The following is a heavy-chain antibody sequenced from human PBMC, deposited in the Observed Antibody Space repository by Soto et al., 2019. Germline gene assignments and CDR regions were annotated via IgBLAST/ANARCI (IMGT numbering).Heavy chain of an antibody. D-gene: IGHD3-22*01. CDR1: GGSFSGYY. Sequence: SETLSLTCAVYGGSFSGYYWSWIRQPPGKGLEWIGEINHSGSTNYNPSLKSRVTISVDTSKNQFSLKLSSVTAADTAVYYCARATYYDSSGYGGYFVYWGQGTLVTVSS. V-gene: IGHV4-34*09. CDR3: ARATYYDSSGYGGYFVY. CDR2: INHSGST. J-gene: IGHJ4*02.